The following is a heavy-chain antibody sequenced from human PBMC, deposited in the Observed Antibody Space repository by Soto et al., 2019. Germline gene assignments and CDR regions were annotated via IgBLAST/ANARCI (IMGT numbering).Heavy chain of an antibody. J-gene: IGHJ6*02. CDR3: ARDHPIAGAGNYYSALDV. Sequence: QVQLQQSGPGLVKPSQTLSLTCAISGDSVSSNSAAWDWIRQSPSRGLEWLGRTYYRSKWYNDYAVSVKSRMTINPDTSKNQFSLQLNSVTPEDTAVYYCARDHPIAGAGNYYSALDVWGQGTTVTVSS. V-gene: IGHV6-1*01. CDR2: TYYRSKWYN. D-gene: IGHD6-19*01. CDR1: GDSVSSNSAA.